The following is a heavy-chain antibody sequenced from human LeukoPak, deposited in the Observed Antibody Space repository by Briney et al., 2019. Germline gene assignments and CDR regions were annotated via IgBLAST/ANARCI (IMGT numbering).Heavy chain of an antibody. CDR2: ISSNGGST. CDR1: GFTFSSYA. V-gene: IGHV3-64*01. J-gene: IGHJ5*02. D-gene: IGHD6-19*01. CDR3: ARESGSGSGWYENWFDP. Sequence: PGGSLRLSCAASGFTFSSYAMHWVRQAPGKGLEYVSAISSNGGSTYYANSVKGRFTISRDNSKNTLYLQMGSLRAEDMAVYYCARESGSGSGWYENWFDPWGEGTLVTVSS.